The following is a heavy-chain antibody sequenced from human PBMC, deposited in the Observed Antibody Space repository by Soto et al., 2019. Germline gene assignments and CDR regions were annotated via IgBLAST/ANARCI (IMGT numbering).Heavy chain of an antibody. Sequence: GWSLRLACASSGFTFITYAMAWIRQTPGQGLEWVSSITGSGSDTYYADSVKGRFTISRDNSKNTLFLQMNSLRVEDKALYYCAKGLRGHYDSWGQGTLVTASS. CDR2: ITGSGSDT. CDR1: GFTFITYA. V-gene: IGHV3-23*01. CDR3: AKGLRGHYDS. J-gene: IGHJ4*02. D-gene: IGHD3-16*01.